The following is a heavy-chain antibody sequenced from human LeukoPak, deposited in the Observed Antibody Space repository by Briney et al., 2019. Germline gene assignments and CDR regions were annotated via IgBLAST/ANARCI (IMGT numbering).Heavy chain of an antibody. CDR2: INPSGGST. D-gene: IGHD3-10*01. CDR1: VYTFTTYY. CDR3: ARGGLSGFDY. J-gene: IGHJ4*02. V-gene: IGHV1-46*01. Sequence: ASVTVSCKSSVYTFTTYYMHWVRQAPGQGRERRGIINPSGGSTTYAQKFQGRVTMTRDTSTSTVYMELSSLKSEDAAVYYCARGGLSGFDYWGQGTLVTVSS.